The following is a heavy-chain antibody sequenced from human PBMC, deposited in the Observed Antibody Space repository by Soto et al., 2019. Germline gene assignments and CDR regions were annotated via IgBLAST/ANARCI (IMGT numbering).Heavy chain of an antibody. J-gene: IGHJ6*03. CDR1: GYTFTGYY. D-gene: IGHD2-2*01. CDR3: ARATCLDIVVVPAAMCRYYYMDV. CDR2: INPNSGGT. V-gene: IGHV1-2*04. Sequence: GASVKVSCKASGYTFTGYYMHWVRQAPGQGLEWMGWINPNSGGTNYAQKFQGWVTMTRDTSISTAYMELSRLRSDGTAVYYCARATCLDIVVVPAAMCRYYYMDVWGKGTTVTVSS.